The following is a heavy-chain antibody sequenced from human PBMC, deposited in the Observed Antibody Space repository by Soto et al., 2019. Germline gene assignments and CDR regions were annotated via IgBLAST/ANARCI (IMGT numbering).Heavy chain of an antibody. CDR2: IYYSGST. V-gene: IGHV4-61*01. CDR1: GGSVSSGSYY. CDR3: ARDLRLPGYSSSWRGYWFDP. J-gene: IGHJ5*02. Sequence: SETLSLTCTVSGGSVSSGSYYWSWIRQPPGKGLEWIGYIYYSGSTNYNPSLKSRVTISVDTSKTQFSLKLSSVTAADTAVYYCARDLRLPGYSSSWRGYWFDPWGQGTLVTVSS. D-gene: IGHD6-13*01.